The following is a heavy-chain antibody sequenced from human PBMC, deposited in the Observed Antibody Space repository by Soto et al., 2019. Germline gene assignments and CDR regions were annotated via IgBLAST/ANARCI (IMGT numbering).Heavy chain of an antibody. CDR2: ISANNGNT. Sequence: QVQLVQSGAEVKKPGASVKVSCKASGYTFTSYGISWVRQAPGQGLEWMGWISANNGNTKYAQNSQGRVTMTTDTSTSKAYMELRSLRSDDTAVYYCARAYSPGLFDPWGQGTLVTVSS. CDR3: ARAYSPGLFDP. J-gene: IGHJ5*02. CDR1: GYTFTSYG. D-gene: IGHD2-15*01. V-gene: IGHV1-18*01.